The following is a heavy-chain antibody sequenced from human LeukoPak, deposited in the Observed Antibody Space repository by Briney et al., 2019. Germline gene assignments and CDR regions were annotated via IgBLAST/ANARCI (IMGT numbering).Heavy chain of an antibody. CDR1: GGTFSSYA. V-gene: IGHV1-69*01. J-gene: IGHJ6*02. Sequence: SVKVSCKASGGTFSSYAISWVRQAPGQGLEWMGGIIPIFGTANYAQKFQGRVTITADESTSTAYMELSSLRSEDTAVCYCARGQWLVSGDYYYYGMDVWGQGTTVTVSS. CDR2: IIPIFGTA. D-gene: IGHD6-19*01. CDR3: ARGQWLVSGDYYYYGMDV.